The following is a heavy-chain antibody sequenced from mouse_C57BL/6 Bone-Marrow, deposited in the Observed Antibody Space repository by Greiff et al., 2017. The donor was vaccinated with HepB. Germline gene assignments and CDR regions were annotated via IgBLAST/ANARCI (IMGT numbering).Heavy chain of an antibody. CDR1: GYTFTSYW. CDR2: INPSNGGT. Sequence: VQLQQPGTELVKPGASVKLSCKASGYTFTSYWMHWVKQRPGQGLEWIGNINPSNGGTNYNEKFKSKATLTVDKSSSTAYMQLSSLTSEDSAVYYCARESTTVVAHYYAMDYWGQGTSVTVSS. D-gene: IGHD1-1*01. J-gene: IGHJ4*01. V-gene: IGHV1-53*01. CDR3: ARESTTVVAHYYAMDY.